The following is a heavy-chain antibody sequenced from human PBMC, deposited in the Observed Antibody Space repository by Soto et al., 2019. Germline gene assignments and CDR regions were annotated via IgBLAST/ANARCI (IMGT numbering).Heavy chain of an antibody. CDR3: ARGYSYGYLDYYYYYMDV. CDR2: ISSNGGST. J-gene: IGHJ6*03. V-gene: IGHV3-64*01. CDR1: GFTFSSYA. D-gene: IGHD5-18*01. Sequence: PGGSLRLSCAASGFTFSSYAMHWVRQASGKGLEYVSAISSNGGSTYYANSVKGRFTISRDNSKNTLYLQMGSLRAEDMAVYYCARGYSYGYLDYYYYYMDVWGKGTTVTVSS.